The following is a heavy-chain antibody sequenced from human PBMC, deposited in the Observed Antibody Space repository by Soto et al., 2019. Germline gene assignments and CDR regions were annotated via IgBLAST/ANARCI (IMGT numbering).Heavy chain of an antibody. Sequence: QVQMVQSGAEVKKPGASVKVSCTASGYSFTSYDLNWVRQATGQGLEWMGWTNPNLGTTGHAQSFQGRITMTRDTSMSTAYMELSSLRPEDTAVYYCARRSPYGDHYYFGYWGQGTLVTVSS. CDR3: ARRSPYGDHYYFGY. CDR2: TNPNLGTT. CDR1: GYSFTSYD. V-gene: IGHV1-8*01. D-gene: IGHD2-21*02. J-gene: IGHJ4*02.